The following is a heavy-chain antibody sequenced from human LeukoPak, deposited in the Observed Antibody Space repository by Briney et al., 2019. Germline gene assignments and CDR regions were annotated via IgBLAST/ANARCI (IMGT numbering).Heavy chain of an antibody. Sequence: GSLILSCAASGFIFSPYAMSWVRQAPGKGLEWVAGIAGGDDRFYADSVKGRFSISRDNSKNTVDLQMNSLRVEDTAVYYCARTRLATRDAFDIWGQGTMVTVSS. J-gene: IGHJ3*02. CDR3: ARTRLATRDAFDI. CDR1: GFIFSPYA. V-gene: IGHV3-23*01. CDR2: IAGGDDR. D-gene: IGHD6-25*01.